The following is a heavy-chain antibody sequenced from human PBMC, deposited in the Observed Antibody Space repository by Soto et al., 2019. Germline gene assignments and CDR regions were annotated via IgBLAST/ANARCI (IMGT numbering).Heavy chain of an antibody. V-gene: IGHV3-30*18. CDR3: AKDRPWFDP. J-gene: IGHJ5*02. Sequence: QVQLVESGGGVVQPGRSLRLSCAASGFTFSSYGMHWVRQAPGKGLERVAVISHDGSNKYYADSVKGRFTISRDNSKNTLYLQMNSLRAEDTAVYYCAKDRPWFDPWGQGTLVTVSS. CDR2: ISHDGSNK. CDR1: GFTFSSYG.